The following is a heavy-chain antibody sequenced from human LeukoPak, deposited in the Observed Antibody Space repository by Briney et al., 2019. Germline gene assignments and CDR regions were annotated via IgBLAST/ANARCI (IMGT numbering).Heavy chain of an antibody. Sequence: GGSLRLSCAASGFTFSSYAMSWVRQAPGKGLEWVSAISGSGGSTYYADSVKGRFTISRDNAKNSLYLQMNSLRAEDTAVYYCAREPYCSSTSCYLPIDYWGQGTLVTVSS. J-gene: IGHJ4*02. CDR3: AREPYCSSTSCYLPIDY. CDR2: ISGSGGST. D-gene: IGHD2-2*01. V-gene: IGHV3-23*01. CDR1: GFTFSSYA.